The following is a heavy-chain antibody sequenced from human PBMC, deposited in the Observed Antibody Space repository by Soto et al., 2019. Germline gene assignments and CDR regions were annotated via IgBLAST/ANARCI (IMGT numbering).Heavy chain of an antibody. V-gene: IGHV1-69*13. Sequence: AASLNVACKASGGAFSIYAISCVRQTAGQGLEWMGGIIPIFGTANYARNFQGRVTITAEESTSTAYMELSSLRSEDTAVYYCARQTDFWSGYYVSFGYWGQGTLVTVSS. D-gene: IGHD3-3*01. CDR1: GGAFSIYA. CDR2: IIPIFGTA. J-gene: IGHJ4*02. CDR3: ARQTDFWSGYYVSFGY.